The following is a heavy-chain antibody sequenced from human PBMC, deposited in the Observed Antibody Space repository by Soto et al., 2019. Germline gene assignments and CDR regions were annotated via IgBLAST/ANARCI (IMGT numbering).Heavy chain of an antibody. J-gene: IGHJ5*02. V-gene: IGHV4-31*03. Sequence: QVQLQESGPGLVKPSQTLSLTCTVSGGSISSGGYYWSWIRQHPGKGLEWIGYIYYSGSTYYNPSLKSRVTISVDTSKNQFSLKLSSVTAADTAAYYCARNYGSGSYSAEDWFDPWGQGTLVTVSS. D-gene: IGHD3-10*01. CDR1: GGSISSGGYY. CDR3: ARNYGSGSYSAEDWFDP. CDR2: IYYSGST.